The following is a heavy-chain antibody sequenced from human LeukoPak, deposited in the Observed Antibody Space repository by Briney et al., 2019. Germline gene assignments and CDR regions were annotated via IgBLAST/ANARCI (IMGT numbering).Heavy chain of an antibody. CDR2: ISTNGVTT. V-gene: IGHV3-64*01. CDR3: ARDYSGSGSYDY. D-gene: IGHD3-10*01. CDR1: GFTFSTYA. J-gene: IGHJ4*02. Sequence: PGGPLRLSCAASGFTFSTYAMHWVRQAPGKGLEYVSSISTNGVTTYYANSVKGRFTISRDNSESTLYLQMGSLRAEDMAVYYCARDYSGSGSYDYWGQGTLVTVSS.